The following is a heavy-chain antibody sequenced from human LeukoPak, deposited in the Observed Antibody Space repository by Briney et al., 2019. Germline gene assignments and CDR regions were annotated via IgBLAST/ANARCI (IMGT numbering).Heavy chain of an antibody. D-gene: IGHD2-21*02. CDR1: GFTFSDYY. CDR2: ISYSGTTI. CDR3: ARYRMTACYFDY. J-gene: IGHJ4*02. V-gene: IGHV3-11*01. Sequence: PGGSLRLSCAASGFTFSDYYMSWIRQAPGKGLEWLSYISYSGTTIYYADSVKGRFTISRDDAKNSLYLQVNSLRAEDTAVYYCARYRMTACYFDYWGQGTLVTVSS.